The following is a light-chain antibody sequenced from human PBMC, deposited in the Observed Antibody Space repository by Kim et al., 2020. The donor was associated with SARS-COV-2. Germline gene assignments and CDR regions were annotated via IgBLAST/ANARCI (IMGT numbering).Light chain of an antibody. Sequence: GQSITISCTGTSSDVGGYNYVSWYQQHPGKAPNLMIYDVSKWPSGVSNRFSGSKSGNTASLTISGLQAEDEADYYCSSYTSSYTYVFGTGTKVTVL. J-gene: IGLJ1*01. CDR3: SSYTSSYTYV. CDR1: SSDVGGYNY. CDR2: DVS. V-gene: IGLV2-14*04.